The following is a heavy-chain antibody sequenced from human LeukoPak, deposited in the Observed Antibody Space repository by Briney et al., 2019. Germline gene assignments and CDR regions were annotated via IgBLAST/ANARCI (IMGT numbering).Heavy chain of an antibody. J-gene: IGHJ5*02. CDR1: GFTFSTSY. D-gene: IGHD1-1*01. CDR2: ISSSSSYI. V-gene: IGHV3-21*01. CDR3: ARNEFPTGWFDP. Sequence: GGSLRLSCAASGFTFSTSYMNWVRQAPGKGLEWVSSISSSSSYIYYADSVKGRFTISRDNAKNSLYLQMNSLRAEDTAVYYCARNEFPTGWFDPWGQGTLVTVSS.